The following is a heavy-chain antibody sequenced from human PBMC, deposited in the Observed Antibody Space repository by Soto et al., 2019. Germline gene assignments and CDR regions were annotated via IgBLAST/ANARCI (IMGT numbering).Heavy chain of an antibody. CDR2: IYYSGST. CDR1: GGSISSGGYY. D-gene: IGHD4-17*01. J-gene: IGHJ4*02. Sequence: SETLSLTCTVSGGSISSGGYYWSWIRQHPGKGLEWIGYIYYSGSTYYNPSLRSRVTISEDKSKNQFSLKLTSVTAADTAVYFCARLKDYGGTPFDYWGQGTLVTVSS. CDR3: ARLKDYGGTPFDY. V-gene: IGHV4-31*09.